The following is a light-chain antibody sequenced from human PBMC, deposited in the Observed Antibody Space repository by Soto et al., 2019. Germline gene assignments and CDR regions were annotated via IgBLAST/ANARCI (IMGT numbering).Light chain of an antibody. V-gene: IGLV2-14*01. CDR3: SSYTSTNSWV. J-gene: IGLJ3*02. CDR2: DVS. CDR1: SSDVGGYNY. Sequence: QSALTQSASVSGSPGQSITISCTGTSSDVGGYNYVSWYQQHPGKAPKLIIYDVSNRPSGVSTRFSGSKSGNTGSLTISGLQAEDEADYSCSSYTSTNSWVFGGGTKLTVL.